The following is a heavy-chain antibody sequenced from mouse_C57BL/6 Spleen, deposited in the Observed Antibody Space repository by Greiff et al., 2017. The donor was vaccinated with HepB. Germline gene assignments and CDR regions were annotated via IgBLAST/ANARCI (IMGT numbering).Heavy chain of an antibody. CDR1: GYTFTDYE. CDR3: TSLRDSSGYSWFAY. V-gene: IGHV1-15*01. J-gene: IGHJ3*01. CDR2: IDPETGGT. D-gene: IGHD3-2*02. Sequence: QVQLKQSGAELVRPGASVTLSCKASGYTFTDYEMHWVKQTPVHGLEWIGAIDPETGGTAYNQKFKGKAILTADKSSSTAYMELRSLTSEDSAVYYCTSLRDSSGYSWFAYWGQGTLVTVSA.